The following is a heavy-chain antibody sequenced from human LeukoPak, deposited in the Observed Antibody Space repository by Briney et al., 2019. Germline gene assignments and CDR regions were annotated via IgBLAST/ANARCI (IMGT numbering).Heavy chain of an antibody. J-gene: IGHJ3*02. CDR3: AGYYYDSSGYSRGAFDI. CDR2: ISSSSSYI. V-gene: IGHV3-21*01. CDR1: GFTFSSYS. Sequence: GGSPRLSCAASGFTFSSYSMNWVRQAPGKGLEWVSSISSSSSYIYYADSVKGRFTISRDNAKNSLYLEMNSLRAEDTAVYYCAGYYYDSSGYSRGAFDIWGQGTMVTVSS. D-gene: IGHD3-22*01.